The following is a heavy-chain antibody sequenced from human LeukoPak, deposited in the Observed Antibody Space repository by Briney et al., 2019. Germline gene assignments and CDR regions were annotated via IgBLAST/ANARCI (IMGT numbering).Heavy chain of an antibody. V-gene: IGHV3-30*18. CDR3: AKDGIVVSYFDY. Sequence: QPGGSLRLSCAASGFTFSSYGIHWVRQAPGKGLEGVAIISYDGSNKYYADSVKGRFTISRDNSKNTLYLQMNSLRAEDTAMYYCAKDGIVVSYFDYWGQGTLVTVSS. D-gene: IGHD3-22*01. CDR1: GFTFSSYG. CDR2: ISYDGSNK. J-gene: IGHJ4*02.